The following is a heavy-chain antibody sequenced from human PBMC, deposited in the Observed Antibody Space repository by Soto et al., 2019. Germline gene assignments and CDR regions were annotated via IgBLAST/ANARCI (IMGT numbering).Heavy chain of an antibody. V-gene: IGHV3-30-3*01. D-gene: IGHD4-17*01. J-gene: IGHJ6*02. Sequence: QVQLVESGGGVVQPGRSLRLSCAASGFTFSSYAMHWVRQAPGKGLEWVAVISYDGSNKYYADSVKGRFTISRDNSKNTLYLQMNSLRAEDTAVYYCARDPSYGAYYYVMDVWGQGTTVTVSS. CDR1: GFTFSSYA. CDR3: ARDPSYGAYYYVMDV. CDR2: ISYDGSNK.